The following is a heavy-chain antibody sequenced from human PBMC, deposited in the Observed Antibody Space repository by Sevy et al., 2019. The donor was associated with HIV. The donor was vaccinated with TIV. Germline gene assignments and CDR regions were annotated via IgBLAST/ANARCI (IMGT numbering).Heavy chain of an antibody. D-gene: IGHD5-12*01. CDR3: ARAVFSTSGTYYFDY. CDR1: GASITTNY. Sequence: SETLSLTCIVSGASITTNYWSWIRQPAGKGLELIGRIYNRGNTDYNTNYNPSLESRVSISIDTSKNRFSLNLSSVTVADTAVYYCARAVFSTSGTYYFDYWGQGTLVTVSS. V-gene: IGHV4-4*07. CDR2: IYNRGNTDYNT. J-gene: IGHJ4*02.